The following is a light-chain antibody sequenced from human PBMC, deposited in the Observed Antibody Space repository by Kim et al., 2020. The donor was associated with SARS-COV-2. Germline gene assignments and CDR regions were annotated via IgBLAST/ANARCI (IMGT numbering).Light chain of an antibody. CDR1: SGSVSTSNY. J-gene: IGLJ3*02. Sequence: QTVVTQEPSFSVSPGGTVTLTCGLSSGSVSTSNYPSWYQQTPGQAPRTLIYNTKSRSSGVSDRFSGSSVGNKAVLTITGAQADDESDYYCVLYMDGGILRFGGGTQLTVL. CDR3: VLYMDGGILR. CDR2: NTK. V-gene: IGLV8-61*01.